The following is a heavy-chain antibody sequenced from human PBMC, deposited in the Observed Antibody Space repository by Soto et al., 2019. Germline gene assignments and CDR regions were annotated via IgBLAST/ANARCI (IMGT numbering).Heavy chain of an antibody. CDR2: MNLNSGNT. Sequence: QVQLVQSGAEVKKPGASVKVSCKASGYTFTSYDINWVRQATGQGLEWMGWMNLNSGNTGYAQKFQGRGTMTRNTSISTAYMELSSLRSEETAVYYCARGPGSWYYYYMDVWGKGTTVTVFS. J-gene: IGHJ6*03. V-gene: IGHV1-8*01. D-gene: IGHD6-13*01. CDR3: ARGPGSWYYYYMDV. CDR1: GYTFTSYD.